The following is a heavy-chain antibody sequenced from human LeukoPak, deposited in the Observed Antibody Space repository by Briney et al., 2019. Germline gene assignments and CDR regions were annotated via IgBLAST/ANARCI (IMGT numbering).Heavy chain of an antibody. Sequence: GASVKVSCKASGYIFTDYYMHWVRQAPGQGLEWMGRISAYNGNTDYAQKLQGRVTMTTDTSTTTAYMELRSLRSDDTAVYYCARDVGYCSSTSCSRGDYWGQGTLVTVSS. D-gene: IGHD2-2*01. CDR1: GYIFTDYY. CDR3: ARDVGYCSSTSCSRGDY. J-gene: IGHJ4*02. CDR2: ISAYNGNT. V-gene: IGHV1-18*04.